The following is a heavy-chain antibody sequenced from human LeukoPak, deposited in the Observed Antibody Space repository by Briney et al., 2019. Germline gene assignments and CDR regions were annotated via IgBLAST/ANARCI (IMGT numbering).Heavy chain of an antibody. Sequence: WGSLRTSCAASGFTFSSYWMSWVRQAPGKGLEWVANIKQDGSEKYYVDSVKGRFTISRDNAKNSLYLQMNSLRAEDTAVYYCAREVVRTEYYFDYWGQGTLVTVSS. CDR1: GFTFSSYW. J-gene: IGHJ4*02. CDR3: AREVVRTEYYFDY. CDR2: IKQDGSEK. D-gene: IGHD2-15*01. V-gene: IGHV3-7*01.